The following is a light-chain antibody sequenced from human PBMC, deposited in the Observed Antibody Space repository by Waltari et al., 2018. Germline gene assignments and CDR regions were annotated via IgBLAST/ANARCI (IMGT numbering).Light chain of an antibody. V-gene: IGLV1-44*01. J-gene: IGLJ3*02. CDR1: PSNTGNNP. CDR2: DDN. Sequence: QSVLTQPPSVSGTPGQRVTISCSGSPSNTGNNPVNWYQQFPGTAPKVLIYDDNQRPWGVPDRFSVSKSGPSASLVISGLQSDDEADYYCAARDDSLNVWVFGGGTKVTVL. CDR3: AARDDSLNVWV.